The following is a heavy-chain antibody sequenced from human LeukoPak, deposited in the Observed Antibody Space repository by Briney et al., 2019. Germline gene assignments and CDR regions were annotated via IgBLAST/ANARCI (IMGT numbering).Heavy chain of an antibody. D-gene: IGHD3-10*01. Sequence: SETPSLTCTVSGGSISRPYWSWIRQPPGEGLEWIGYVYSDGRTNFNPSLKSRVTMSIDTSKSQFSLRLTSVTAADAAVYYCARGGGPYFGDLFSAGYMDVWGKGTTVTVSS. J-gene: IGHJ6*03. CDR3: ARGGGPYFGDLFSAGYMDV. V-gene: IGHV4-59*11. CDR1: GGSISRPY. CDR2: VYSDGRT.